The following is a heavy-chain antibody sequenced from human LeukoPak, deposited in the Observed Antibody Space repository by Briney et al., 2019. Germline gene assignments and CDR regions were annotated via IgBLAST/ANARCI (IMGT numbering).Heavy chain of an antibody. Sequence: GGSLRLSCAASGFTFDNYRMRWVRQAPGKGLEWVSTVNADGGNTYYADSVKGRFTITRDNSQSTLILQMNSLRVEDTALYYCTKRVKYGGTWDHFADWGQGTLVTVSS. CDR2: VNADGGNT. J-gene: IGHJ4*02. D-gene: IGHD1-26*01. CDR3: TKRVKYGGTWDHFAD. V-gene: IGHV3-23*01. CDR1: GFTFDNYR.